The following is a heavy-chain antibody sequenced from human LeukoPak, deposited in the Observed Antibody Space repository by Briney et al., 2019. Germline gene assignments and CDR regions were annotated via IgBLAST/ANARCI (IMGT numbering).Heavy chain of an antibody. V-gene: IGHV4-30-4*01. CDR2: IYYSVTT. CDR3: ARASCGGDCLDY. CDR1: GGSISSVDYY. D-gene: IGHD2-21*02. J-gene: IGHJ4*02. Sequence: SETLSFTCTVSGGSISSVDYYWSWIRQPPGKSLEWIGYIYYSVTTYYNPSLKSRVTISVDTSKNQFSLKLSSVTAADTAVYYCARASCGGDCLDYWGQGTLVTVSS.